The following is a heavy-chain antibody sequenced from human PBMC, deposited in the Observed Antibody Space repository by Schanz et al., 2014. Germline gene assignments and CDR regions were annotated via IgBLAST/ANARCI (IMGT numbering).Heavy chain of an antibody. CDR2: IWYDGSNK. D-gene: IGHD6-19*01. J-gene: IGHJ4*02. CDR1: GFTFSRYW. CDR3: AKELSSGLAGFDY. V-gene: IGHV3-33*06. Sequence: VQLLQSGGALVQPGGSLRLSCAASGFTFSRYWMQWVRQAPGKGLEWVAIIWYDGSNKYYADSVKGRFTISRDNSKNTLYLLMNRLRAEDTAVYYCAKELSSGLAGFDYWGQGTLVTVSS.